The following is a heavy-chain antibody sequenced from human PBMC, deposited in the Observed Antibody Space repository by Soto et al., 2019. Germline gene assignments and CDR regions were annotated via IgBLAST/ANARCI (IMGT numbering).Heavy chain of an antibody. Sequence: QVQLVESGGAVVQPGRSLRLSCAASGFTFSSYVFHWVRQTPGKGLEWVGLISHDGNKQYADSVKDRFTISRDNSKNELHLERNSLRLEDTALYYCAREDESSGYAGTFQHWGQGTLVTVSP. CDR2: ISHDGNK. CDR1: GFTFSSYV. D-gene: IGHD3-22*01. V-gene: IGHV3-30-3*01. CDR3: AREDESSGYAGTFQH. J-gene: IGHJ1*01.